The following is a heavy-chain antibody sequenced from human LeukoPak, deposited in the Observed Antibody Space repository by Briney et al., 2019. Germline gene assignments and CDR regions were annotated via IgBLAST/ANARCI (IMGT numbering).Heavy chain of an antibody. CDR1: GDSVSNVRYS. J-gene: IGHJ5*02. CDR2: IYHSGST. Sequence: SETLSLTCTVSGDSVSNVRYSWSWIRQPPGKGLEWIGYIYHSGSTSYNPSLKSRVIISVDTSKNQFSLKLSSVTAADTAVYYCARSGAAAGNNWFDPWGQGTLVTVSS. CDR3: ARSGAAAGNNWFDP. D-gene: IGHD6-13*01. V-gene: IGHV4-61*01.